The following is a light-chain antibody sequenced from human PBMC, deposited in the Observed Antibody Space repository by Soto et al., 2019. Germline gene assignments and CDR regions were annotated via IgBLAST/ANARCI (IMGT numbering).Light chain of an antibody. CDR1: QSVSSS. CDR3: QQRSNWPLT. Sequence: EIVLTQSPATLSLSPGERATLSGRASQSVSSSLAWYQQEPGQAPRLLIYDASNRATGIPARFSGSGSGTDFTLTISSLEPEDFAVYYCQQRSNWPLTFGGGTKVDIK. V-gene: IGKV3-11*01. J-gene: IGKJ4*01. CDR2: DAS.